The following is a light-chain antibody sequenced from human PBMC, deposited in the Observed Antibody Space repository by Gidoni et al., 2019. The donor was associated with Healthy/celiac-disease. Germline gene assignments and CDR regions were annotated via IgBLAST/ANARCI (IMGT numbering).Light chain of an antibody. Sequence: DSQLPQSPSLPSASVGDRVTITCRASQRISSYVDWYQQKPGKAPKPLIYAASTLQSGVPARFSSSGSGTEFTLTVSSLQPEDFATYYCQQLNSYQFPFRPXTKVDI. V-gene: IGKV1-9*01. J-gene: IGKJ3*01. CDR2: AAS. CDR3: QQLNSYQFP. CDR1: QRISSY.